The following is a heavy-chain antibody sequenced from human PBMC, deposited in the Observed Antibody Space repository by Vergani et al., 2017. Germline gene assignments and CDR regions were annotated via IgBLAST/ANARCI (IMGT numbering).Heavy chain of an antibody. Sequence: QVQLVESGGGVVQPGRSLRLSCAASGFPFSSYGMHWVRQAPGQGLEWVAVLWYDGSNKYYADSVKGRFTISRDISKNTLYLQMNSLRAEDTAVYYCAREGQYGGYYTGLHFDYWGQGTLVTVSS. CDR2: LWYDGSNK. D-gene: IGHD3-3*01. J-gene: IGHJ4*02. V-gene: IGHV3-33*01. CDR3: AREGQYGGYYTGLHFDY. CDR1: GFPFSSYG.